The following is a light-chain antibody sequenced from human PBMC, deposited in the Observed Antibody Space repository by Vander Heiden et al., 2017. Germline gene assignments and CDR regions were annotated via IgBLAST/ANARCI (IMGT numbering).Light chain of an antibody. CDR2: WAS. CDR3: QQYDSNPPIT. CDR1: QSVLYSSNNKNY. Sequence: DIVMTQSPDSLAVSLGERATINCKSSQSVLYSSNNKNYLAWYQQKPGQPPKLLIYWASTRESGVPDRFSGSGYGTDFTLTISSRQAEDVAVYYCQQYDSNPPITFGAGTKVEIK. V-gene: IGKV4-1*01. J-gene: IGKJ4*01.